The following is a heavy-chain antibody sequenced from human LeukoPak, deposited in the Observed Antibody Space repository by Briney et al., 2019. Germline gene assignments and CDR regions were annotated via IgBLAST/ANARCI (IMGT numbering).Heavy chain of an antibody. Sequence: TGRSLRLSCAASGFTFSSYGMHWVRQAPGKGLEWVAVIWYDGSNKYYADSVKGRFTISRDNSKNTLYLQMNSLRAEDTAVYYCAKDFLSGSYLVDYWGQGTLVTVSS. J-gene: IGHJ4*02. CDR3: AKDFLSGSYLVDY. CDR2: IWYDGSNK. CDR1: GFTFSSYG. V-gene: IGHV3-33*06. D-gene: IGHD1-26*01.